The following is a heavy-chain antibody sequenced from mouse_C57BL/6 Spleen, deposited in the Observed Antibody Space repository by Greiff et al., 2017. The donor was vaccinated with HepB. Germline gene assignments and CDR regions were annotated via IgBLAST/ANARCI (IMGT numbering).Heavy chain of an antibody. V-gene: IGHV1-82*01. CDR1: GYAFSSSW. CDR2: IYPGDGDT. D-gene: IGHD3-2*02. CDR3: AANSSGYYFDY. Sequence: VKLMESGPELVKPGASVKISCKASGYAFSSSWMNWVKQRPGKGLEWIGRIYPGDGDTNYNGKFKGKATLTADKSSSTAYMQLSSLTSEDSAVYFCAANSSGYYFDYWGQGTTLTVSS. J-gene: IGHJ2*01.